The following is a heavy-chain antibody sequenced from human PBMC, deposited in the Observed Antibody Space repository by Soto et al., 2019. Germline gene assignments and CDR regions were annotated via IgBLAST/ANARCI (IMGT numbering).Heavy chain of an antibody. D-gene: IGHD3-10*01. J-gene: IGHJ6*02. CDR1: GGTFSSFP. V-gene: IGHV1-69*13. CDR3: AKDRRGDCEYYDYYAMDV. Sequence: VNVSCKASGGTFSSFPISWVRQARGQGVEWMAAISTISGTVNYAHKVQGRVTITADDSKSTAYLELSSLRSEDTAVYYCAKDRRGDCEYYDYYAMDVRGQGTTVTVSS. CDR2: ISTISGTV.